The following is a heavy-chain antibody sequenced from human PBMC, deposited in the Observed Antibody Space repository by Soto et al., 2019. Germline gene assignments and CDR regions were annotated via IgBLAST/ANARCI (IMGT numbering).Heavy chain of an antibody. Sequence: PSETLSLTCTVSGVSISTFYCGWMRQSPGKELEWIGYVYYTGSTNYNPSLKSRGTISVDRSKNQFSLKLTSANAADTAVYYCARGRTVRNYADDSSDYFYFFDYWGQGTQVTVSS. D-gene: IGHD3-22*01. V-gene: IGHV4-59*01. CDR2: VYYTGST. CDR3: ARGRTVRNYADDSSDYFYFFDY. J-gene: IGHJ4*02. CDR1: GVSISTFY.